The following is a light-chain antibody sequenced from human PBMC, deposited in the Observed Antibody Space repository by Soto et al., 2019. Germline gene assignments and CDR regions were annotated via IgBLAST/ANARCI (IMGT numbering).Light chain of an antibody. CDR1: QTVSSGY. J-gene: IGKJ5*01. Sequence: EIVLTQSPGTLSLSPGESATVSCRASQTVSSGYLAWYQQKPGQAPRLLIYGESSRATGIPVRFSGSGSGTELTLTISRLQSEDFAVYYCQQYYTWPLTCGQGTRLEIK. CDR2: GES. CDR3: QQYYTWPLT. V-gene: IGKV3-20*01.